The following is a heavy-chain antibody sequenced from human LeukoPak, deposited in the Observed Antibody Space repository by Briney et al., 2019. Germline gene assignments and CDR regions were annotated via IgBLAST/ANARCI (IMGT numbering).Heavy chain of an antibody. CDR3: AIMHGYYDGSGYWVQ. J-gene: IGHJ1*01. CDR1: GFTFGSYG. Sequence: GGLLRLSCAASGFTFGSYGMSWVRQAPGKGLEWVSFITPNADRTSYADSVEGRFTISSENPRNTLYMQMNSLRDEDTALYYCAIMHGYYDGSGYWVQWGQGTLVTVSS. CDR2: ITPNADRT. D-gene: IGHD3-22*01. V-gene: IGHV3-23*01.